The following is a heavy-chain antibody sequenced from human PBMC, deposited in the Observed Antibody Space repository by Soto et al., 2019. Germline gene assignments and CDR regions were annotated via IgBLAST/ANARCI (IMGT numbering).Heavy chain of an antibody. Sequence: SETLSLTCAVSGGSISSGGYSWSWIRQPPGKGLEWIGYIYHSGSTYYNPSLKSRVTISVDRSKNQFSLILSSVTAADTAVYFCVAGVVVTAIRDYSLDYWGQGTLVTVSS. D-gene: IGHD2-21*02. CDR3: VAGVVVTAIRDYSLDY. CDR1: GGSISSGGYS. V-gene: IGHV4-30-2*01. J-gene: IGHJ4*02. CDR2: IYHSGST.